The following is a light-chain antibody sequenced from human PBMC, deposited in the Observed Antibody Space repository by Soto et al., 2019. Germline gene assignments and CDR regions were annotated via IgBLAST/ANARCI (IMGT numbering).Light chain of an antibody. CDR2: LGS. V-gene: IGKV2-28*01. CDR1: QSLLHRNGFNY. J-gene: IGKJ2*01. Sequence: DIVMTQSPLSLPVTPGEPASISCRSSQSLLHRNGFNYLDWYVQRPGQSPQVLIYLGSNRASGVPDRFSGSGSGTDFTLKISRVEAEDVGVYYCMQALQTPLTFGQGPSWRSN. CDR3: MQALQTPLT.